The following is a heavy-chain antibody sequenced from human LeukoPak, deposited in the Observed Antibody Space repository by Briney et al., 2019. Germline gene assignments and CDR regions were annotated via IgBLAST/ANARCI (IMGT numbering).Heavy chain of an antibody. V-gene: IGHV4-34*01. CDR2: INHSGST. J-gene: IGHJ3*02. Sequence: SETLSLTCAVYGGSFSGYYWSWIRQPPGKGLEWIGEINHSGSTNYNPSLKSRVAISVDTSKNQFSLKLSSVTAADTAVYYCANYCSSSSCHTRRAFDIWGQGTMVTVSS. D-gene: IGHD2-2*02. CDR3: ANYCSSSSCHTRRAFDI. CDR1: GGSFSGYY.